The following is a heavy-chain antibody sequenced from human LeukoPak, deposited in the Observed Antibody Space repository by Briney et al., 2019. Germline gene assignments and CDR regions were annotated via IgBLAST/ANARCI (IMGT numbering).Heavy chain of an antibody. CDR1: GFSVGTNY. CDR3: ARDTGSGYCSGGRCRGAFDI. Sequence: GGSLRLSCAASGFSVGTNYMTWVRQAPGKGLEWVSVIYSGDNTYYADSVKGRFTISRDTPKNTLYLQMNSLRAEDTAVYYCARDTGSGYCSGGRCRGAFDIWGQGTMVTVSS. CDR2: IYSGDNT. V-gene: IGHV3-53*01. J-gene: IGHJ3*02. D-gene: IGHD2-15*01.